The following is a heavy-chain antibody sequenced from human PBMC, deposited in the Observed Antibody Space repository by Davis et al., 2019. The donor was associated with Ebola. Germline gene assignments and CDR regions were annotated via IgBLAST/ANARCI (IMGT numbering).Heavy chain of an antibody. CDR3: ARTSIVGTTTTASDI. V-gene: IGHV1-18*01. CDR1: GYTFNSYA. J-gene: IGHJ3*02. CDR2: ISAYNGNT. D-gene: IGHD1-26*01. Sequence: ASVKVSCKASGYTFNSYAVSWVRQAPGQGLEWMGWISAYNGNTNYAQILQGRVTMTTDTSKGTAYMELRSLRSDDTAVYFCARTSIVGTTTTASDIWGQGTMVTVSS.